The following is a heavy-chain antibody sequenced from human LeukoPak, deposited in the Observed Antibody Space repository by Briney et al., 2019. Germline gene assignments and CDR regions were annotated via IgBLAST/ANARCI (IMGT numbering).Heavy chain of an antibody. CDR3: ARVAYGSGSYYPYYYYYGMDV. CDR1: GGSFSGYS. Sequence: SETLSLTCAVYGGSFSGYSWSWIRQPPGKGLEWIGEINHSGSTNYNPSLKSRVTISVDTSKNQFSLKLSSVTAADTAVYYCARVAYGSGSYYPYYYYYGMDVWGQGTTVTVSS. V-gene: IGHV4-34*01. J-gene: IGHJ6*02. CDR2: INHSGST. D-gene: IGHD3-10*01.